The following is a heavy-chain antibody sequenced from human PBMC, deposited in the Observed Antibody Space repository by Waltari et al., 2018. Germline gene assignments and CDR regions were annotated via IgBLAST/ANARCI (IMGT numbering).Heavy chain of an antibody. J-gene: IGHJ4*02. CDR1: GGSISRYY. CDR2: IYYSGST. V-gene: IGHV4-59*01. D-gene: IGHD2-8*01. CDR3: ARDQYGAGAAY. Sequence: VQLQESGPGLAKPSETLSLTCTVSGGSISRYYWRWIRQPPGKGLEWIGYIYYSGSTNYNPSLKIRVTISVDTSKNQFSLKLSSVTAADTAVYYCARDQYGAGAAYWGQGTLVTVSS.